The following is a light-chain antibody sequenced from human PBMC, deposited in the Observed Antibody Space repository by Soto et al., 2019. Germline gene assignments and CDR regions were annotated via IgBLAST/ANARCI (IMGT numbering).Light chain of an antibody. CDR3: MQPLHTPWT. J-gene: IGKJ1*01. V-gene: IGKV2-28*01. CDR2: LGS. Sequence: DIVLTQSPLSLPVTPGEPASISCRSSQSLLYSNGYNYLDWYLQKPGQSPQLLIYLGSNRASGVPDRFSGSGSGTDFTLTISRVEAEDVGVYYCMQPLHTPWTFGQGTKVE. CDR1: QSLLYSNGYNY.